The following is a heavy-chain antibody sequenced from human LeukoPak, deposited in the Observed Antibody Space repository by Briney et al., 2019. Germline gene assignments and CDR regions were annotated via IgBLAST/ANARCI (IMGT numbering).Heavy chain of an antibody. J-gene: IGHJ4*02. D-gene: IGHD3-10*01. V-gene: IGHV4-34*01. CDR2: INHSGST. Sequence: ETLSLTCAVYGGSFSGYYWSWIRQPPGKGLEWIGEINHSGSTNYNPSLKSRVTMSVDTSKNQFSLKLSSVTAADTAVYYCARDGMVRGVITLDYWGQGTLVTVSS. CDR1: GGSFSGYY. CDR3: ARDGMVRGVITLDY.